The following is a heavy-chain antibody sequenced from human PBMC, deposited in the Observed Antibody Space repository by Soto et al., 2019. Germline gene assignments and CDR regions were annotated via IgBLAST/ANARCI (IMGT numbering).Heavy chain of an antibody. CDR1: GGSFSGYY. D-gene: IGHD2-15*01. CDR3: ASLCNSGSCYNDY. J-gene: IGHJ4*02. CDR2: INHSGST. V-gene: IGHV4-34*01. Sequence: QVQLQQWGAGLLKPSETLSLTCAVYGGSFSGYYWSWIRQPPGEGLEWIGEINHSGSTNYNPSLKSRVTISIDTSKNQFSLKLSSVTATDTAVYYCASLCNSGSCYNDYWGQGTLVTVSS.